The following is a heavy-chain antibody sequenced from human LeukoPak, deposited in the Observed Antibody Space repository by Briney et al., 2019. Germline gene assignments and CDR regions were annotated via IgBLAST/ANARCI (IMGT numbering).Heavy chain of an antibody. CDR3: ARGVLYDYYDSSGYCDY. V-gene: IGHV5-51*01. J-gene: IGHJ4*02. Sequence: GESLKISCKGSGYSFTSYWIAWVRQMPGKGLEWMGIIYPGDSDTRYSPSFQGQVTISADKSISTAYLQWSSLKASDTAMYYCARGVLYDYYDSSGYCDYWGQGTLVTVSS. CDR1: GYSFTSYW. D-gene: IGHD3-22*01. CDR2: IYPGDSDT.